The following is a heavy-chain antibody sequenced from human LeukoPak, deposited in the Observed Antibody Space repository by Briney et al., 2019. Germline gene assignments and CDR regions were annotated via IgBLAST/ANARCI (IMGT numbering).Heavy chain of an antibody. CDR3: ARPPSRYYYDSSGYFFDI. D-gene: IGHD3-22*01. V-gene: IGHV4-34*01. J-gene: IGHJ3*02. CDR1: GGSFSGYY. Sequence: TSETLSLTCAVYGGSFSGYYWSWIRQPPGKGLEWIGEINHSGSTNYNPSLKSRVTISVDTSKNQFSLKLSSVTAADTAVYYCARPPSRYYYDSSGYFFDIWGQGTMVTVSS. CDR2: INHSGST.